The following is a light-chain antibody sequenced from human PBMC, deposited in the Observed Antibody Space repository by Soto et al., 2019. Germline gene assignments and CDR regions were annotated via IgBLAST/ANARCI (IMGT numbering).Light chain of an antibody. V-gene: IGKV3-20*01. Sequence: VLTQSPGTLSLSPGESATLSCRASQRVDDSHLAWYQLRTGQAPRLLIYGESTRATGIPDRLSGSGSGTDLSLTIRGLKPEDFAVYYCQQYNNWPRTCGQGTKVDIK. J-gene: IGKJ1*01. CDR3: QQYNNWPRT. CDR1: QRVDDSH. CDR2: GES.